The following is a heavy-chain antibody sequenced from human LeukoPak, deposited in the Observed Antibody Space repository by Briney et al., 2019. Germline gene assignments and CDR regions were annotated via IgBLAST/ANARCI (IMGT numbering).Heavy chain of an antibody. CDR2: INPNSGGT. D-gene: IGHD3-3*01. V-gene: IGHV1-2*02. Sequence: GASVKVSCKASGYTFTGYYMHWVRQAPGQGLEWMGWINPNSGGTNYAQKFQGRVTMTRDTSISTAYMELSRLRPDDTAVYYCARERGLEWPVDYWGQGTLVTVSS. CDR1: GYTFTGYY. CDR3: ARERGLEWPVDY. J-gene: IGHJ4*02.